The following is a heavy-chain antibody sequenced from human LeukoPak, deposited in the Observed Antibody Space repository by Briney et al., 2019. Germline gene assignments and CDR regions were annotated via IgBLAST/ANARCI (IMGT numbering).Heavy chain of an antibody. V-gene: IGHV1-2*02. Sequence: RAPVKVSCKASGYTFTGYYMHWVRQAPGQGLEWMGWINPNSGGTNYAQKFQGRVTMTRDTSISTAYMELSRLRSDDTAVYYCARVGEPHYGDYVDYFDYWGQGTLVTVSS. CDR3: ARVGEPHYGDYVDYFDY. D-gene: IGHD4-17*01. CDR1: GYTFTGYY. J-gene: IGHJ4*02. CDR2: INPNSGGT.